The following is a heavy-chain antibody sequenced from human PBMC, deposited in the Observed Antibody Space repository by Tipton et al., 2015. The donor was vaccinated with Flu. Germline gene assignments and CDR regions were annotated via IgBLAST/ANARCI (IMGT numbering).Heavy chain of an antibody. D-gene: IGHD3-10*01. CDR2: TYRTGST. J-gene: IGHJ4*02. CDR1: GDSIGSRYF. CDR3: ARRGFRGSSYED. Sequence: TLSLTCSVSGDSIGSRYFWGWIRQPPEKGLEWIGNTYRTGSTYYNPSLKSRVTMSVDTSKNQFSLRLSSVTAADTAVYYCARRGFRGSSYEDWGQGTLVTVSS. V-gene: IGHV4-38-2*01.